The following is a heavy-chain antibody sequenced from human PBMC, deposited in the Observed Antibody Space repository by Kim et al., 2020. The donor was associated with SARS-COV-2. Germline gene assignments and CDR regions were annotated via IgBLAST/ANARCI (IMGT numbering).Heavy chain of an antibody. CDR1: GFTFGDYA. CDR3: TREYLRSDY. V-gene: IGHV3-49*04. J-gene: IGHJ4*02. CDR2: IRSKAYGGTT. Sequence: GGSLRLSCTASGFTFGDYAMSWVRQAPGKGLEWVGFIRSKAYGGTTEYSASVKGRFTIPRDDSKSIAYMQINSLKPEDTAVYYCTREYLRSDYWGQGTLVTVSS. D-gene: IGHD2-2*01.